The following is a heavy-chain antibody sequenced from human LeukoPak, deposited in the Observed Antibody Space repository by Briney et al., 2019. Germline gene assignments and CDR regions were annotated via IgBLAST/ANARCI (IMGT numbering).Heavy chain of an antibody. CDR3: ASLVRYDWYFDV. D-gene: IGHD1-14*01. CDR2: IYYSGST. V-gene: IGHV4-59*05. CDR1: GGSISSYY. Sequence: SETLSLTCTVSGGSISSYYWSWIRQPPGKGLEWIGSIYYSGSTYYNPSLKSRVTISVETPENQFSLRLSPVTAADTAVYYCASLVRYDWYFDVWGRGTLVTVSS. J-gene: IGHJ2*01.